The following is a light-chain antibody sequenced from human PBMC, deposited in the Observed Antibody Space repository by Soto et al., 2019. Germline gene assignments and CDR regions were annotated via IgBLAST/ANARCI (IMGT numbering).Light chain of an antibody. V-gene: IGLV3-21*02. CDR2: DDN. Sequence: SYELTQPPSVSEAPGQTARITCGGNNIGSKSVHWYQQKPGQAPVLVVYDDNDRPSGIPERFSGSDSGNTATLTISRVEAGDEADYYCQVWHSGVDWVFGGGTKVTVL. J-gene: IGLJ2*01. CDR3: QVWHSGVDWV. CDR1: NIGSKS.